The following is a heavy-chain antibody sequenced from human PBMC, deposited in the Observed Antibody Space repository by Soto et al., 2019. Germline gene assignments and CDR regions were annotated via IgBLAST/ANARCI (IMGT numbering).Heavy chain of an antibody. CDR3: ARGYYYGSGSSPDY. J-gene: IGHJ4*02. D-gene: IGHD3-10*01. CDR1: GYTFTTYD. V-gene: IGHV1-8*01. Sequence: QVQLVQSGAEVKKPGASVKVSCKASGYTFTTYDINWVRQATGQVLEWMGWMNPNSGNTGYAQKFQGRVTMTRNPSISTAYMELSSLRSEDTAVYYCARGYYYGSGSSPDYWGQGTLVTVSS. CDR2: MNPNSGNT.